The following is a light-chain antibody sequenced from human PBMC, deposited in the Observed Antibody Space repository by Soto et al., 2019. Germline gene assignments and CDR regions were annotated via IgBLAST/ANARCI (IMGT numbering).Light chain of an antibody. CDR3: SSKRTTASLV. CDR2: EVS. J-gene: IGLJ1*01. CDR1: SSDVGAYNY. V-gene: IGLV2-14*01. Sequence: QSALTQPASVSGSPGQTITIPCTGTSSDVGAYNYVSWYQQHPGKAPKLMIYEVSNRPSGVSDRFSGSKSGNTASLTISGLQAADEADYYCSSKRTTASLVFGTGTKVTVL.